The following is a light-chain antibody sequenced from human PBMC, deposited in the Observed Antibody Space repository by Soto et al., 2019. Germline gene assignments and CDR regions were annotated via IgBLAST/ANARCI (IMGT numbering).Light chain of an antibody. CDR2: TTS. V-gene: IGKV1-39*01. CDR1: QSISIN. Sequence: DIQMTQSPSSLSASIGDRVTITCRASQSISINLNWYQQRPGKAPKLLIYTTSNLQRGVPSRFSGSGSGTDFTLTVSSLQPEDFATYYCQQSYSIPLTFGGGTKVESK. J-gene: IGKJ4*01. CDR3: QQSYSIPLT.